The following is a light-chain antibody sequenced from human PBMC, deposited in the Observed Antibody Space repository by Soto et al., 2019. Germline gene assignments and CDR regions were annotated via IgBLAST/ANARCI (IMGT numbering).Light chain of an antibody. CDR3: AAWDDSLNGSV. CDR1: SSNIGSNT. Sequence: QSVLTQPPSASGTPGQRVTISCSGRSSNIGSNTVNWYQQLPGTAPKLLIYSNNQRPSGVPDRFSGSKSAASASLAISGLQSEDEADYYCAAWDDSLNGSVFGGGTKLTVL. J-gene: IGLJ3*02. V-gene: IGLV1-44*01. CDR2: SNN.